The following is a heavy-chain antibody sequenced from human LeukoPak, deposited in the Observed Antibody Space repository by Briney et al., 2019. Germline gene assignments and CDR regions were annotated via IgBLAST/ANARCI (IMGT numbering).Heavy chain of an antibody. Sequence: GGSLRLSCAASGFTVSSNYMSWVRQAPGKGLEWLSVIYPGGSTYYADSVKGRITISRDNSKNTLYLQMNSLRAEDTAVYYCARVGSYANYGMDVWGQGTLVTVSS. CDR1: GFTVSSNY. D-gene: IGHD2-2*01. V-gene: IGHV3-66*01. J-gene: IGHJ6*02. CDR2: IYPGGST. CDR3: ARVGSYANYGMDV.